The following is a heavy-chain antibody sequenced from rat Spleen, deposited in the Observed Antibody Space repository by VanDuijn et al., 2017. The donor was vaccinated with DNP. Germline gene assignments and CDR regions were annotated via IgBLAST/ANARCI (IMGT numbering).Heavy chain of an antibody. CDR3: STDFNSFILGWFAY. V-gene: IGHV5S10*01. CDR1: GFIFSDYK. CDR2: IIYDGSRT. D-gene: IGHD1-2*01. Sequence: VESGGGLVQPGRSMKLSCAASGFIFSDYKMAWVRQVPKKGLEWVATIIYDGSRTYYRDSVKGRFTISRDNAKTTLYLQMDSLRSEDTATYYCSTDFNSFILGWFAYWGQGTLVTVSS. J-gene: IGHJ3*01.